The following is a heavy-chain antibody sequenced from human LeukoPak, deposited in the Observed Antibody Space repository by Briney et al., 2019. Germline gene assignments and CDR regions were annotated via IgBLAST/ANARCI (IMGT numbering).Heavy chain of an antibody. J-gene: IGHJ4*02. CDR2: ISSSGSTI. V-gene: IGHV3-11*04. Sequence: GGSLRLSCAASGFTFSDYHMSWIRQAPGKGLEWVSYISSSGSTIYYADSVKGRFTISRDNAKNSLYLQMNSLRAEDTAVYYCARDRAMVTPYFDYWGQGTLVTVSS. D-gene: IGHD5-18*01. CDR1: GFTFSDYH. CDR3: ARDRAMVTPYFDY.